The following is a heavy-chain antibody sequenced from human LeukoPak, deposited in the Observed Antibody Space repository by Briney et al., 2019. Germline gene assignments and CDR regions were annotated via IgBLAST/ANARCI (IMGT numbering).Heavy chain of an antibody. CDR3: ARAGVSYSTDN. V-gene: IGHV3-74*01. Sequence: PGGSLRLSCAASGFTFSGYWMHWVRQAPGKGLVWVSRINTDGSTTTYADSVKGRFTVSRDNAKNTLYLQMNSLRAEDTAVYHCARAGVSYSTDNWGQGTLVTVSS. CDR1: GFTFSGYW. J-gene: IGHJ4*02. CDR2: INTDGSTT. D-gene: IGHD2-8*01.